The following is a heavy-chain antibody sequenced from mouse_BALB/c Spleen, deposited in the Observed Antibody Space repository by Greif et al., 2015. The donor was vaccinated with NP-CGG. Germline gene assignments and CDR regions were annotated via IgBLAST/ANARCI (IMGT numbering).Heavy chain of an antibody. D-gene: IGHD2-10*01. CDR1: GFSLTSYG. V-gene: IGHV2-2*02. J-gene: IGHJ1*01. CDR3: ARAYYGNFYWYFDV. CDR2: IWSGGST. Sequence: VQLQQSGPGLVQPSQSLSITCTVSGFSLTSYGVHWVRQSPGKGLEWLGVIWSGGSTDYNAAFISRLSISKGNSKSQVFFKMNSLQANDTAIHYCARAYYGNFYWYFDVWGAGTTVTVSS.